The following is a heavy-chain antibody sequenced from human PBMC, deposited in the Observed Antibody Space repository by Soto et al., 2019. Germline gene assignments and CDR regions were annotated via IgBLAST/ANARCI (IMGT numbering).Heavy chain of an antibody. CDR1: GFTFSSYS. D-gene: IGHD2-15*01. V-gene: IGHV3-48*01. CDR2: ISDSSTTI. CDR3: TSVFRYCSGDNSYSGGTLDY. Sequence: DVQLVESGGGFVQPGGSLRLSCASSGFTFSSYSMNWGRRTPGKGLEWVSYISDSSTTILYADSVKGRFTISRDNAKNSLYLQMNNLRAEDTAVYFCTSVFRYCSGDNSYSGGTLDYWGQGTLVTVSS. J-gene: IGHJ4*02.